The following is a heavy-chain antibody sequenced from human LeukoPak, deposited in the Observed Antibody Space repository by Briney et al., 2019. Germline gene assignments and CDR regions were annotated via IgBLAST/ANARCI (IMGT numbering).Heavy chain of an antibody. V-gene: IGHV1-69*13. Sequence: ASVKVSCKASGGTFSSYAISWVRQAPGQGLEWMGGIIPIFGTANYAQKFQGRVTITADESTSTAYMELSSLRSEDTAVYYCASPEGFGELLPFDYWGQGTLVTVSS. CDR3: ASPEGFGELLPFDY. D-gene: IGHD3-10*01. CDR2: IIPIFGTA. J-gene: IGHJ4*02. CDR1: GGTFSSYA.